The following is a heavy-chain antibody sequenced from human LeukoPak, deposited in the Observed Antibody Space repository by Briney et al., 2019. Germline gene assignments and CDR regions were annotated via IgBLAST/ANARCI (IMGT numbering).Heavy chain of an antibody. J-gene: IGHJ4*02. V-gene: IGHV3-23*01. CDR2: ISGSGGST. Sequence: GGSLRLPCAASGFTFSSYAMSWVRQAPGKGLEWVSAISGSGGSTYYADSVKGRFTISRDNSKNTLYLQMNSLRAEDTAVYYCAKDIVVVVAATRFDYWGQGTLVTVSS. CDR3: AKDIVVVVAATRFDY. CDR1: GFTFSSYA. D-gene: IGHD2-15*01.